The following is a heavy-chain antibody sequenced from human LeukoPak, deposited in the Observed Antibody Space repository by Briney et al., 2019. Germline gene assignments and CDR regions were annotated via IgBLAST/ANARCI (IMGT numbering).Heavy chain of an antibody. CDR2: INHSGST. J-gene: IGHJ6*02. CDR1: GGSFSGYY. Sequence: SETLSLTCAVYGGSFSGYYWSWIRQPPGKGLEWIGEINHSGSTNYNPSLKSRVTISVDTSKNQFSLKLSSVTAADTAVYYCATADAEEMATNYYYYFGMDVWGQGTTVTVSS. V-gene: IGHV4-34*01. D-gene: IGHD5-24*01. CDR3: ATADAEEMATNYYYYFGMDV.